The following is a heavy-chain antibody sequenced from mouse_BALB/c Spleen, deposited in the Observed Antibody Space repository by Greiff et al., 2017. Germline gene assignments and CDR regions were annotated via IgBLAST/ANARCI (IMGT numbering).Heavy chain of an antibody. CDR3: EGYAMDY. V-gene: IGHV14-3*02. CDR2: IDPANGNT. Sequence: VQLQQSGAELVKPGASVKLSCTASGFNIKDTYMHWVKQRPEQGLEWIGRIDPANGNTKYDPKFQGKATITADTSSNTAYLQLSSLTSEDSAVYYCEGYAMDYWGQGTSVTVSS. CDR1: GFNIKDTY. J-gene: IGHJ4*01.